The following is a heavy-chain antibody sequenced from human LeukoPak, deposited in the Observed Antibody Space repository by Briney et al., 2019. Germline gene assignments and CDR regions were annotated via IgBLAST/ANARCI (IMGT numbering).Heavy chain of an antibody. D-gene: IGHD6-13*01. CDR2: INHRGST. Sequence: SETLSLTCAVYGGSFSGYYWSWIRQPPGKGLEWIGEINHRGSTNYNPSLKSRVTISVDTSKNQFSLKLSSVTAADTAVYYCARIAAAGSPWFDPWGQGTLVTVSS. V-gene: IGHV4-34*01. J-gene: IGHJ5*02. CDR3: ARIAAAGSPWFDP. CDR1: GGSFSGYY.